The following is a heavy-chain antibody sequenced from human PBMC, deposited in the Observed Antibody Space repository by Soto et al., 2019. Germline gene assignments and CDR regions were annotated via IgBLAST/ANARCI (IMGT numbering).Heavy chain of an antibody. Sequence: SETLSLTCTVSGGSISSGGYYWSWIRQHPGKGLEWIGYIYYSGSTYYKPSLKSRVTISVDTSKNQFSLKLSSVTAADTAVYYCASYSYATNFDYWGQGTLVTVSS. CDR2: IYYSGST. CDR1: GGSISSGGYY. D-gene: IGHD5-18*01. J-gene: IGHJ4*02. CDR3: ASYSYATNFDY. V-gene: IGHV4-31*03.